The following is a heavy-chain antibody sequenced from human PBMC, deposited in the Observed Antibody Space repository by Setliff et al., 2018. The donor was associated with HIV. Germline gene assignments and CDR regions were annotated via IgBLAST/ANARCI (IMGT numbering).Heavy chain of an antibody. CDR2: IYPGDSDA. D-gene: IGHD3-10*01. CDR3: GRAGSGGYYNAPHY. J-gene: IGHJ4*02. V-gene: IGHV5-51*01. Sequence: GESLKISCKGSGYSFTSNWIGWVRQMPGKGLEWMGIIYPGDSDARYSPSFQGQVTISAEKSIRTAYLQWSSLKASENAMYYWGRAGSGGYYNAPHYWGQGTLVTVSS. CDR1: GYSFTSNW.